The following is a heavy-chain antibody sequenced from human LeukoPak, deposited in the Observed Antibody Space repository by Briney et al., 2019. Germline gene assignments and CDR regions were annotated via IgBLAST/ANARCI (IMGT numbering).Heavy chain of an antibody. V-gene: IGHV1-69*13. D-gene: IGHD1-26*01. J-gene: IGHJ4*02. Sequence: GASVKVSCKASGGTFSSYAISWVRQAPGQGLEWMGGIIPIFGTANYAQKFQGRVTITADESTSTAYMELSSLRSEGTAVYYCARVGEGAIPFDYWGQGTLVTVSP. CDR1: GGTFSSYA. CDR2: IIPIFGTA. CDR3: ARVGEGAIPFDY.